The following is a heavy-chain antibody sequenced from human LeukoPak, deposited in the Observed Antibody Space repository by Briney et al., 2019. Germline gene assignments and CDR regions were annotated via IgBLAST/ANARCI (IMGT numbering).Heavy chain of an antibody. CDR2: INPNSGGT. CDR1: GCTFTGYY. V-gene: IGHV1-2*02. J-gene: IGHJ6*02. CDR3: ARGRRVLGIVVATSYGMDV. D-gene: IGHD5-12*01. Sequence: ASVKVSCKASGCTFTGYYMHWVRQAPGQGLEWMGWINPNSGGTNYAQKFQGRVTMTRDTSISTAYMELSRLRSDDTAVYYCARGRRVLGIVVATSYGMDVWGQGTTVTVSS.